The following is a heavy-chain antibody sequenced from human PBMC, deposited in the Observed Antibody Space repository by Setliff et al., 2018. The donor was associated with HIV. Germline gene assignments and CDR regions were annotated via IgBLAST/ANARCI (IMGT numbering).Heavy chain of an antibody. J-gene: IGHJ3*02. CDR3: ARGDAMTSLGAFDI. V-gene: IGHV4-31*03. D-gene: IGHD2-2*01. CDR1: GGSITSGGFY. Sequence: SETLSLTCTDSGGSITSGGFYWSWIRQYPQKGLEWIGCIYYSGGTYYNPSLKSRVTMSVDTSKNQFSLKLSSVTAADTAVNYCARGDAMTSLGAFDIWGQGTMVTVSS. CDR2: IYYSGGT.